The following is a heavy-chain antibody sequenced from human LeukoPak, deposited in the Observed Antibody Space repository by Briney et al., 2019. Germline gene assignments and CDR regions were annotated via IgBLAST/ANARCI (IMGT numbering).Heavy chain of an antibody. V-gene: IGHV3-30*02. CDR3: ANLATVTYNPFDY. J-gene: IGHJ4*02. D-gene: IGHD4-17*01. CDR1: GFSFSNYG. Sequence: GGSLRLSCAASGFSFSNYGVHWVRQAPGKGLEWVAFTQFDGNKKYYADSVKGRFTISRDNSKNTLYLRMNSLRVDDTAVYYCANLATVTYNPFDYWGQGTLVTVSS. CDR2: TQFDGNKK.